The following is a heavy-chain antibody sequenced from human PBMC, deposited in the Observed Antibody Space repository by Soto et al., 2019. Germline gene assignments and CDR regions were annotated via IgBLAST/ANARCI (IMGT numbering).Heavy chain of an antibody. V-gene: IGHV4-59*01. CDR3: AREVRQLEPLRWFDP. CDR2: IYYSGST. Sequence: PSETLSLTCTVSGGSISSYYWSWIRQPPGKGLEWIGYIYYSGSTNYNPSLKSRVTISVDTSKNQFSLKLSSVTAADTAVYYCAREVRQLEPLRWFDPWGQGTLVTVSS. J-gene: IGHJ5*02. D-gene: IGHD6-13*01. CDR1: GGSISSYY.